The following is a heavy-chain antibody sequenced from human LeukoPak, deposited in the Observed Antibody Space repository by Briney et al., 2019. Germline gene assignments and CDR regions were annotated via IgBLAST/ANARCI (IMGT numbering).Heavy chain of an antibody. V-gene: IGHV3-21*04. CDR3: AKEGRGAGYSSGWFGDAFDI. J-gene: IGHJ3*02. D-gene: IGHD6-19*01. CDR1: GFTFSSYS. Sequence: GGSLRLSCAASGFTFSSYSMNWVRQAPGKGLEWVSCISSSSSYIYYADSVKGRFTISRDNAKNSLYLQMNSLRAEDTAVYYCAKEGRGAGYSSGWFGDAFDIWGQGTMVTVSS. CDR2: ISSSSSYI.